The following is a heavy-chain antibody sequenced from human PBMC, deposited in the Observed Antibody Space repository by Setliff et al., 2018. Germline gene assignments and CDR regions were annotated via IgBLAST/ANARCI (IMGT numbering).Heavy chain of an antibody. CDR3: RLWFGELLRDY. Sequence: GGSLRLSCAASGVTVSAYDMSWVRQGPGKGLEWVSLLDNDGSTYYSDSVKGRFTISRGTSKNTLYLQMSSLRTEDTAVYYCRLWFGELLRDYWGQGTLVTVSS. V-gene: IGHV3-53*01. D-gene: IGHD3-10*01. J-gene: IGHJ4*02. CDR1: GVTVSAYD. CDR2: LDNDGST.